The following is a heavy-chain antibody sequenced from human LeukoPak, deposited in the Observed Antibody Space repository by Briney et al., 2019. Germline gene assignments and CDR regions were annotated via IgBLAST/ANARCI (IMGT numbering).Heavy chain of an antibody. V-gene: IGHV4-61*02. CDR2: IYTSGST. CDR1: GGSISSGSYY. Sequence: SETLSLTCTASGGSISSGSYYWSWIRQPAGKGLEWIGRIYTSGSTNYNPSLKSRVTISVDTSKNQFSLKLSSVTAADTAVYYCARGLGYWGQGTLVTVSS. CDR3: ARGLGY. D-gene: IGHD5-12*01. J-gene: IGHJ4*02.